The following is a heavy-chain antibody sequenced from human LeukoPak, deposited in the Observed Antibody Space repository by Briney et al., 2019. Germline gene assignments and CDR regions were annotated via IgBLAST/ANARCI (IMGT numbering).Heavy chain of an antibody. CDR1: GFTFSSYG. CDR2: ISNDGSKK. J-gene: IGHJ6*02. CDR3: ARRPIKYYYYGMDV. Sequence: GGSLRLSCAASGFTFSSYGMHWVRQAPGKGLDWVAVISNDGSKKYYADSVKGRFTISRDNSKNTLYLQMNSLRAEDTAVYYCARRPIKYYYYGMDVWGQGTTVTVSS. V-gene: IGHV3-30*03.